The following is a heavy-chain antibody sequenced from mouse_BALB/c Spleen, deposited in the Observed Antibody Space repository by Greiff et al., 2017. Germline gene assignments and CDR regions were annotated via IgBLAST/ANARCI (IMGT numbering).Heavy chain of an antibody. Sequence: EVKLVESGGGLVQPGGSLKLSCAASGFTFSSYGMSWVRQTPDKRLELVATINSNGGSTYYPDSVKGRFTISRDNAKNTLYLQMSSLKSEDTAMYYCARDRDYGNFFDYWGQGTTLTVSS. CDR3: ARDRDYGNFFDY. J-gene: IGHJ2*01. D-gene: IGHD2-1*01. CDR2: INSNGGST. CDR1: GFTFSSYG. V-gene: IGHV5-6-3*01.